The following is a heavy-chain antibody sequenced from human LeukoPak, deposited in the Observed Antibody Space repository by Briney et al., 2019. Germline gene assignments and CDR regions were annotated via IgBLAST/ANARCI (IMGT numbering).Heavy chain of an antibody. J-gene: IGHJ4*02. CDR1: GYTLTELS. V-gene: IGHV1-24*01. Sequence: ASAKVSCKVSGYTLTELSMHWVRQAPGKGLEWMGGFDPEDGETIYAQKFQGRVTMTEDTSTDTAYMELSSLRSEDTAVYYCALGKSLYDSSGYYLYWGQGTLVTVSS. CDR3: ALGKSLYDSSGYYLY. CDR2: FDPEDGET. D-gene: IGHD3-22*01.